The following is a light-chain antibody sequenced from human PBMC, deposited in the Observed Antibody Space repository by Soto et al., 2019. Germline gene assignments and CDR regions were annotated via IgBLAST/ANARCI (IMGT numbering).Light chain of an antibody. V-gene: IGKV3-15*01. Sequence: IVMTQSPATLSVSPGVGATLSCRASQSVSSSLAWYQQKPGQPPRLLMYGASTRATGVPARFSGSGSGTEFTLTISSLEPEDFAVYYCQQRCYWPPVTFGGGTKVDIK. CDR3: QQRCYWPPVT. CDR2: GAS. J-gene: IGKJ4*01. CDR1: QSVSSS.